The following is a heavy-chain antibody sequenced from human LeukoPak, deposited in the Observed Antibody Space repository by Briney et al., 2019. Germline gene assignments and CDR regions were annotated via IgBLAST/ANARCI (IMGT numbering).Heavy chain of an antibody. CDR3: AKDRVWFGELFSWFDP. CDR1: GFSFSDYY. D-gene: IGHD3-10*01. CDR2: IRYDGSNK. Sequence: GGSLRLSCEASGFSFSDYYMSWIRQPPGKGLEWVAFIRYDGSNKYYADSVKGRFTISRDNSKNTLYLQMNSLRAEDTAVYYCAKDRVWFGELFSWFDPWGQGTLVTVSS. J-gene: IGHJ5*02. V-gene: IGHV3-30*02.